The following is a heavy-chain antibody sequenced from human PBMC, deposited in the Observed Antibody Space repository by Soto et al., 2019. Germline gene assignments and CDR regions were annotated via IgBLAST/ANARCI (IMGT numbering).Heavy chain of an antibody. CDR1: AFTFSSYG. Sequence: QVQLVESGGGVVQPGRSLRLSCAASAFTFSSYGMHWVRQAPGKGLEWVAVISYDGSNKYYADSVKGRFTISRDNSKNTLYLQMNSLRAEDTAVYYCAKDDDQNSSSWYNIYWGQGTLVTVSS. CDR3: AKDDDQNSSSWYNIY. CDR2: ISYDGSNK. J-gene: IGHJ4*02. D-gene: IGHD6-13*01. V-gene: IGHV3-30*18.